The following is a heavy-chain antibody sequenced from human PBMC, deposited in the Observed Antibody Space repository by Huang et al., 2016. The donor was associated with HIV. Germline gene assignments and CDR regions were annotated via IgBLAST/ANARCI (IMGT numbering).Heavy chain of an antibody. Sequence: VESGGRSVQPGGSIRLSCVGSTLTFGAYWMSWVRQPPGKGREWVANIKQDETEKYYVDSVKGRFNISRDNAKKVLFLEMDALRVEDTAIYFCATKTAGMDIWGQGTTVIVSS. CDR3: ATKTAGMDI. V-gene: IGHV3-7*01. CDR2: IKQDETEK. CDR1: TLTFGAYW. J-gene: IGHJ6*02.